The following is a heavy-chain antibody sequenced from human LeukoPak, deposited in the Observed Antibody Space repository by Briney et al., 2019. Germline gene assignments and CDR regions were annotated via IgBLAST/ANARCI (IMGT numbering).Heavy chain of an antibody. J-gene: IGHJ6*02. CDR1: GYSFTTYW. CDR2: IYPGDSDT. V-gene: IGHV5-51*01. Sequence: GESLKISCKGSGYSFTTYWIGWARQMPGKGLEWMGIIYPGDSDTRYSPSFQGQVTISADKSISTAHLQWSRLKASDTAIYYCARHRDDVVATIDTYYYGLDVWGQGTTVTVSS. D-gene: IGHD5-12*01. CDR3: ARHRDDVVATIDTYYYGLDV.